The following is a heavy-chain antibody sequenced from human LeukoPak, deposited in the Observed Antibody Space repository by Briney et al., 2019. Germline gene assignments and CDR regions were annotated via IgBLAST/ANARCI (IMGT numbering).Heavy chain of an antibody. Sequence: ASVKVSCKASGYTFTSYDINWVRQATGQGLEWMGWMNPNSGSTGYAQKFQGRVTMTRNTSISTAYMELSSLRSEDTAVYYCARGGHYDFWSGYYKANWFDPWGQGTLVTVSS. J-gene: IGHJ5*02. CDR1: GYTFTSYD. CDR3: ARGGHYDFWSGYYKANWFDP. CDR2: MNPNSGST. V-gene: IGHV1-8*01. D-gene: IGHD3-3*01.